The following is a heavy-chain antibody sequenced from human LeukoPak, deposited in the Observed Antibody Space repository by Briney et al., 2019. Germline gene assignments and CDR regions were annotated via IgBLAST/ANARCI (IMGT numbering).Heavy chain of an antibody. J-gene: IGHJ4*02. Sequence: SETLSLTCTVSGGSISSSSYYWGWIRQPPGKGLEWIGSIYYSGSTYYNPSLKSRVTISVDTSKNQFSLKLSSVTAADTAVYYCARTQLVKKAPFDYWGQGTLVTVSS. V-gene: IGHV4-39*01. CDR1: GGSISSSSYY. D-gene: IGHD6-13*01. CDR3: ARTQLVKKAPFDY. CDR2: IYYSGST.